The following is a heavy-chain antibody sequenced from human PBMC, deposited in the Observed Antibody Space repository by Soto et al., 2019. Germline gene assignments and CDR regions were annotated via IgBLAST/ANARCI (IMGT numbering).Heavy chain of an antibody. CDR1: GFTLGTYG. CDR2: ISNDGGDK. CDR3: AKEFFDSSGFYPSLDALDI. V-gene: IGHV3-30*18. Sequence: QVQLAESGGGVVQPGRSLKITCAASGFTLGTYGMHWVRQAPGKGLEWVAVISNDGGDKYYSDSVMGRFTISRDNSKNTLFLQMNSLRAEDTAVYFCAKEFFDSSGFYPSLDALDIWGQGTVVTVSS. D-gene: IGHD3-22*01. J-gene: IGHJ3*02.